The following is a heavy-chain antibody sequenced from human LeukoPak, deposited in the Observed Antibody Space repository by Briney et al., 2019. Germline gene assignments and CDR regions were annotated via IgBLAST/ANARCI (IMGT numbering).Heavy chain of an antibody. D-gene: IGHD1-26*01. CDR3: ARDGVGATFDY. V-gene: IGHV1-18*01. CDR2: ISAYNGNT. Sequence: ASVKVSCKASGYTFTSYGISWVRQAPGQGLEWMGRISAYNGNTNYAQKFQGRVTMPTDTSTSTAYMELRSLRSDDTAVYYCARDGVGATFDYWGQGTLVTVSS. CDR1: GYTFTSYG. J-gene: IGHJ4*02.